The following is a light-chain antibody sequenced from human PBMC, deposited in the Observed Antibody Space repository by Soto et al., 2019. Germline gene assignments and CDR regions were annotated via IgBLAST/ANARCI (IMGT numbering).Light chain of an antibody. Sequence: DIQMTQSPSTLSESVGDRVTITCRASQSISRWLAWYQQKPGKAPKLLIYDASTLESGVPSRFSGSGSGTGFNLTISSLQPDDVATYYCQQYNSFSPGWTFGQGTKVDIK. CDR3: QQYNSFSPGWT. V-gene: IGKV1-5*01. CDR2: DAS. CDR1: QSISRW. J-gene: IGKJ1*01.